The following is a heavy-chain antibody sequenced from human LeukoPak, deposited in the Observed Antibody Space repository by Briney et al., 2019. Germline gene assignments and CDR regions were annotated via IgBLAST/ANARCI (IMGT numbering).Heavy chain of an antibody. J-gene: IGHJ4*02. CDR2: ISGSGGST. Sequence: GGSLRLSCAASGFTFSSYAMSWVRQAPGKGLEWVSAISGSGGSTYYADSVKGRFTISRDNSKNTLYLQMNSLRAEDTAVYYCVGFLEWLSSAYFDYWGQGTLVTVSS. D-gene: IGHD3-3*01. CDR3: VGFLEWLSSAYFDY. CDR1: GFTFSSYA. V-gene: IGHV3-23*01.